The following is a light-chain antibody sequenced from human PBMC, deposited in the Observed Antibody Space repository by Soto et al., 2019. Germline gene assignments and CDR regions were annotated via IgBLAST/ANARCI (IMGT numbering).Light chain of an antibody. J-gene: IGLJ2*01. CDR2: EVS. V-gene: IGLV2-14*01. CDR3: SSYTTSSTLGV. CDR1: SSDVGGYNY. Sequence: QSVLTQPASVSGSPGQSITISCTGTSSDVGGYNYVSWYQQHPGNAPKLMIYEVSNRPSGISNRFSGSKSGNTASLTISGLQAEDEADYYCSSYTTSSTLGVFGGGTKVTVL.